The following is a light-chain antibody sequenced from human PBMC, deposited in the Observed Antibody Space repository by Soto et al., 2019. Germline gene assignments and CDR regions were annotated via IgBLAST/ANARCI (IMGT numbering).Light chain of an antibody. CDR2: KVS. CDR3: MQGTHWPIT. V-gene: IGKV2-30*02. J-gene: IGKJ5*01. Sequence: DVVMAQSPLSLPVTLGQPASISCRSNQSLVHSDGIAYFSWFQQRPGRSPRRLIYKVSNRDSGVSARFSGSGSGTDFALKISRVEAEDVGVYYCMQGTHWPITFGQGTRLENK. CDR1: QSLVHSDGIAY.